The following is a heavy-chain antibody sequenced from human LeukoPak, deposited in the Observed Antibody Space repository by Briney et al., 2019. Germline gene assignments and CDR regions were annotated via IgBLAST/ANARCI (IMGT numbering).Heavy chain of an antibody. J-gene: IGHJ4*02. V-gene: IGHV3-21*06. CDR1: GFSFSTYS. Sequence: GGSLRLSCAASGFSFSTYSMNWVRQAPGKGLEWVSSISRNSRYIYYADSMRGRFAISRDNARNSLYLQMNSLKPEDTAVYYCARVAEAAAFDSWGQGTLVTVSS. D-gene: IGHD6-13*01. CDR3: ARVAEAAAFDS. CDR2: ISRNSRYI.